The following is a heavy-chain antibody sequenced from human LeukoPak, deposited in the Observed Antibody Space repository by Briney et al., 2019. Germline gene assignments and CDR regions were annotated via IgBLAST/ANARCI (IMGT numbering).Heavy chain of an antibody. J-gene: IGHJ4*02. CDR3: ARNLVGATRLFDY. CDR2: IYYSGST. CDR1: GGSISSSSYY. V-gene: IGHV4-39*01. Sequence: SETLSLTCTVSGGSISSSSYYWGWIRQPPGKGLEWIGSIYYSGSTYYNPSLKSRVTISVDTPKNQFSLKLSSVTAADTAVYYCARNLVGATRLFDYWGQGTLVTVSS. D-gene: IGHD1-26*01.